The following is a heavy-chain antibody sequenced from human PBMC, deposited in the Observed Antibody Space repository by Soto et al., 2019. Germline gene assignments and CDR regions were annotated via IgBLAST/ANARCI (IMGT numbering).Heavy chain of an antibody. V-gene: IGHV3-21*01. J-gene: IGHJ4*02. CDR3: ARVDGYTCPNDY. CDR1: GFTFSAYT. D-gene: IGHD5-12*01. CDR2: ITSGSDYI. Sequence: GGSLRLSCAASGFTFSAYTMTWVRQAPGKGLGWVSSITSGSDYIYYADSLRGRFTISRDNAKNSLYLQMHSLRAEDTAFYYCARVDGYTCPNDYWGQGTLVTVSS.